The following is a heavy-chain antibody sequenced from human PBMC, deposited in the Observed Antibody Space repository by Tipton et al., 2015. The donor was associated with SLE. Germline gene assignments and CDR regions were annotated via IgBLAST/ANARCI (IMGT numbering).Heavy chain of an antibody. CDR3: VRQEEQLGRVDY. CDR2: IYPGDSDT. J-gene: IGHJ4*02. CDR1: GYSFSDYW. V-gene: IGHV5-51*01. Sequence: QSGPEVKKPGESLKISCKASGYSFSDYWIAWVRQMPGKGLEWMGIIYPGDSDTRYSPSFQGQVTISADKYTSTAYLRWSSLKASEIAMYYCVRQEEQLGRVDYWGQGTLVTVSS. D-gene: IGHD6-6*01.